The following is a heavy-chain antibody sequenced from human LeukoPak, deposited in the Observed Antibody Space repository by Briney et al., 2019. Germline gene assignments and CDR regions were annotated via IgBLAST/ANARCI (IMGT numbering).Heavy chain of an antibody. D-gene: IGHD3-22*01. J-gene: IGHJ4*02. CDR3: ARDFHVRLYDIGGYSY. CDR2: ISSSSSTI. V-gene: IGHV3-48*01. CDR1: GFIFSSYS. Sequence: GGSLRPPCPASGFIFSSYSMNWVRQAPGKGLGWVSYISSSSSTIHYADSVKGRFTISRDNAKNSLYLQMNSLRAEDTAVYFCARDFHVRLYDIGGYSYRGQGTLVAVSS.